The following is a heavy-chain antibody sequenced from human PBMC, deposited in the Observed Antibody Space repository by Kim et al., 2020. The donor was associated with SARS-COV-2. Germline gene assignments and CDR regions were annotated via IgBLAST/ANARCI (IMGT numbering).Heavy chain of an antibody. J-gene: IGHJ5*02. CDR1: GYTFTSYY. D-gene: IGHD3-10*01. CDR3: ARGAAVLLWFGDPGGGWFDP. Sequence: ASVKVSCKASGYTFTSYYMHWVRQAPGQGLEWMGIINPSGGSTSYAQKFQGRVTMTRDTSTSTVYMELSSLRSEDTAVYYCARGAAVLLWFGDPGGGWFDPWGQGTLVTVSS. V-gene: IGHV1-46*01. CDR2: INPSGGST.